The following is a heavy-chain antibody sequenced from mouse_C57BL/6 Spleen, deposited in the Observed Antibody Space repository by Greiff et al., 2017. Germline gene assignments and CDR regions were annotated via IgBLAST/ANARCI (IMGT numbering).Heavy chain of an antibody. CDR2: INPNNGGT. CDR3: ARGDYYGSSWYFDV. J-gene: IGHJ1*03. CDR1: GYTFTDYN. Sequence: VQLQQSGPELVKPGASVKMSCKASGYTFTDYNMHWVKQSHGKSLEWIGYINPNNGGTSYNQKFKGKATLTVNKSSSTAYMDLRRLTSEDSAVYYCARGDYYGSSWYFDVWGTGTTVTVSS. D-gene: IGHD1-1*01. V-gene: IGHV1-22*01.